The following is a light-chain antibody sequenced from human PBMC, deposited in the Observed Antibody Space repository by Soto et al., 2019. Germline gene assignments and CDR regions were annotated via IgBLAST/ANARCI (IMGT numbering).Light chain of an antibody. Sequence: DIQMTQSPSSLSASVGDSVTISCRASQTISYYLSWYQQKPGKAPKLLIYGASILQSGVPSRFSGSGSGTDFTLTISSLQPEDFEISYCQESFTAPYTFGQGTKVDIK. CDR1: QTISYY. CDR2: GAS. V-gene: IGKV1-39*01. J-gene: IGKJ2*01. CDR3: QESFTAPYT.